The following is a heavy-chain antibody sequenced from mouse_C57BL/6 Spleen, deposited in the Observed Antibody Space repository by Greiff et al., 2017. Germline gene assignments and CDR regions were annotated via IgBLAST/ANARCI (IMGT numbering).Heavy chain of an antibody. CDR1: GYSFTGYY. D-gene: IGHD2-3*01. CDR2: INPSTGGT. Sequence: EVQLQQSGPELVKPGASVKISCKASGYSFTGYYMNWVKQSPEKSLEWIGEINPSTGGTTYNQKFKAKATLTVDKSSSTAYMQLKRLTSEDSAVYYCAAYDGYYPFDYWDQGTTLTVSS. J-gene: IGHJ2*01. V-gene: IGHV1-42*01. CDR3: AAYDGYYPFDY.